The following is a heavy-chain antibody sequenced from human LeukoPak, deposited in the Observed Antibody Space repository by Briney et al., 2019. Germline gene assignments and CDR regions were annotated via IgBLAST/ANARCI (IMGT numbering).Heavy chain of an antibody. V-gene: IGHV3-21*01. CDR1: GFTFSSYS. Sequence: GGSLRLSCAASGFTFSSYSMNWVRQAPGKGLEWVSSISSSSYIYYADSVKGRFTISIDNAKNSLYLQMNSLRAEDTAVYYCAELGITMIGGVWGKGTTVTISS. CDR3: AELGITMIGGV. CDR2: ISSSSYI. D-gene: IGHD3-10*02. J-gene: IGHJ6*04.